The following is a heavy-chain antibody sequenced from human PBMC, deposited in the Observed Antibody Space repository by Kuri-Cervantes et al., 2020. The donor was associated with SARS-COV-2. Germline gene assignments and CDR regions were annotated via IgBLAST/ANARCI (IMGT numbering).Heavy chain of an antibody. CDR1: GFTFSSYA. Sequence: GESLKISCSASGFTFSSYAMHWVRQAPGKGLEWVAVISYDGTNKYYVDSVKGRFTISRDNSKNTLYLQMNSLRPEDTAVYYCAKDNLGWDYNNRGMDAWGQGTTVTVSS. D-gene: IGHD3-22*01. V-gene: IGHV3-30*04. J-gene: IGHJ6*02. CDR2: ISYDGTNK. CDR3: AKDNLGWDYNNRGMDA.